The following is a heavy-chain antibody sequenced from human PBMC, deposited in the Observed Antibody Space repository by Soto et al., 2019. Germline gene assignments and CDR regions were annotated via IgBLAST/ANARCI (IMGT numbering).Heavy chain of an antibody. V-gene: IGHV1-69*01. CDR2: LIPIFGKA. J-gene: IGHJ4*02. CDR1: GGTFSSYA. Sequence: QVQLVQSGAEVKKPGSSVKVSCKASGGTFSSYAITWVRQAPGQGLEWMGGLIPIFGKANYAQKFQGRVTITADESTSTAYMELSSLRSEDAAVYYCARSNSGSYYSDYWGQGTLVTVSS. D-gene: IGHD1-26*01. CDR3: ARSNSGSYYSDY.